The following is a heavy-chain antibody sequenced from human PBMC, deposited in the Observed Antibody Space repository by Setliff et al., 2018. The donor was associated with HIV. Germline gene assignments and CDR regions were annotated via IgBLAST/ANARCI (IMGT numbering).Heavy chain of an antibody. CDR3: ARQGGFSSSYYPRNYVDV. D-gene: IGHD6-13*01. Sequence: SETLSLTCAVYGGSFSGYFWSWIRQSPGKGLGWIGEINHRGSANHNPSFKSRVIISVDTSKNQFSLKLSSVTAADTAVYYCARQGGFSSSYYPRNYVDVWGKGATVTVSS. J-gene: IGHJ6*03. CDR1: GGSFSGYF. V-gene: IGHV4-34*01. CDR2: INHRGSA.